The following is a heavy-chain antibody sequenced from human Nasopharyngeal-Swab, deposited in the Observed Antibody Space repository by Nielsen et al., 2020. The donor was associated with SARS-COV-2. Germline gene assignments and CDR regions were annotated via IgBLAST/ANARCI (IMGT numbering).Heavy chain of an antibody. D-gene: IGHD2-21*01. J-gene: IGHJ6*02. CDR2: IIPIFGTA. V-gene: IGHV1-69*06. CDR3: ASSLYCGGDCYYGMDV. Sequence: SVKVSCKASGGTFSSYAISWVRQAPGQGLEWMGGIIPIFGTANYAQKFQGRVTITADKSTSTAYMELSSLRSEDTAVYYCASSLYCGGDCYYGMDVWSQGTTVTVSS. CDR1: GGTFSSYA.